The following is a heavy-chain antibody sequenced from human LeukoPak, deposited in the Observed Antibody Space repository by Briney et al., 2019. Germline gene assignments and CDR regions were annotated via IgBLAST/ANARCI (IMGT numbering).Heavy chain of an antibody. CDR2: INPNSGGT. D-gene: IGHD3-22*01. V-gene: IGHV1-2*06. CDR1: GYTFTGYY. J-gene: IGHJ6*02. Sequence: ASVKASCKASGYTFTGYYMHWVRQAPGQGLEWMGRINPNSGGTNYAQKFQGRVTMTRDTSISTAYMELSRLRSDDTAVYYCARVVSSGRYYYYYGMDVWGQGTTVTVSS. CDR3: ARVVSSGRYYYYYGMDV.